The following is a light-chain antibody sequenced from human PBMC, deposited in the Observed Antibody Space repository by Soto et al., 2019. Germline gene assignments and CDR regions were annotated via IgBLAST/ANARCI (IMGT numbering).Light chain of an antibody. Sequence: EIVLTQSPATLSLSPGERVTISCRASQSMSNYLAWYQQKSGQAPRLLIYGASTRATGIPARFSGSGSGTEFTLTISSLQSEDFAVYYCQQYNNWPPITFGQGTRLEIK. V-gene: IGKV3-15*01. CDR2: GAS. CDR1: QSMSNY. J-gene: IGKJ5*01. CDR3: QQYNNWPPIT.